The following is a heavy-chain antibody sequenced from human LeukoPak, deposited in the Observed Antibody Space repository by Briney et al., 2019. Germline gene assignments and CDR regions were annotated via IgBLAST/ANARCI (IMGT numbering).Heavy chain of an antibody. Sequence: SETLSLTCAVYGGSFSGYYWSWIRQPPGKGLGWIGEINHSGSTNYNPSLKSRVTISVDTSKNQFSLKLSSVTAADTAVYYCARKGRGGSYSDYWGQGTLVTVSS. CDR3: ARKGRGGSYSDY. CDR1: GGSFSGYY. J-gene: IGHJ4*02. V-gene: IGHV4-34*01. CDR2: INHSGST. D-gene: IGHD1-26*01.